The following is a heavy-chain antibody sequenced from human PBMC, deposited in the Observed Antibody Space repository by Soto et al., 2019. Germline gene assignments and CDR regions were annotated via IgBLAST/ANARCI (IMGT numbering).Heavy chain of an antibody. D-gene: IGHD2-8*01. V-gene: IGHV4-34*01. CDR2: INHSGST. CDR3: ARAVSHFYHYYYMDV. CDR1: GGSFSGYY. J-gene: IGHJ6*03. Sequence: SETLSLTCAVYGGSFSGYYWSWIRQPPGKGLEWIGEINHSGSTNYNPSLKSRVTISVDTSKNQFSLKLSSVTAADTAVYYCARAVSHFYHYYYMDVWGKGTTVTVSS.